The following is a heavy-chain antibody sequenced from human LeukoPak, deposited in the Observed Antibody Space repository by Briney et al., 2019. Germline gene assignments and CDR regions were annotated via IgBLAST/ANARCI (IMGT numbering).Heavy chain of an antibody. CDR2: IYYSGST. CDR1: GGSISSYY. CDR3: ASQRSGGAFDI. V-gene: IGHV4-59*08. D-gene: IGHD2-15*01. Sequence: SETLSLTCTVSGGSISSYYWSWIRQPPGKGLEWIGYIYYSGSTNYNPSLKSRVTISVDTSKNQFSLKLSSVTAADTAVYYCASQRSGGAFDIWGQGTMVTVSS. J-gene: IGHJ3*02.